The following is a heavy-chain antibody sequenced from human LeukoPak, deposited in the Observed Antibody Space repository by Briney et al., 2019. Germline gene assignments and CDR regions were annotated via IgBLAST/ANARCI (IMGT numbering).Heavy chain of an antibody. D-gene: IGHD2-8*01. CDR1: GFTFSSYA. J-gene: IGHJ4*02. CDR3: AKDRSCTNDICHGDFDY. Sequence: GRSLRLSCAASGFTFSSYAVSWVRQAPGKGLEWVSSISGSGGSTYSADSVKGRFTISRDNSKNTLYLQMNSLRAEDTALYYCAKDRSCTNDICHGDFDYWGQGTLVTVSS. CDR2: ISGSGGST. V-gene: IGHV3-23*01.